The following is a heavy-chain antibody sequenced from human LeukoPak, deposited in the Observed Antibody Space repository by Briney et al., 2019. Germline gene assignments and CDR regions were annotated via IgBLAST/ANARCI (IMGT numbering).Heavy chain of an antibody. CDR3: ARGKTRSGWS. V-gene: IGHV3-48*03. D-gene: IGHD6-19*01. Sequence: GRTLRLSCAASGFTFRSYEMHWVRQAPGQGLEWVSYISSSGTTIYNADSVKGRFTITRHNAKNSLHLQMNGLRAEDTAVYYCARGKTRSGWSGGQGTLVTVSS. CDR1: GFTFRSYE. J-gene: IGHJ4*02. CDR2: ISSSGTTI.